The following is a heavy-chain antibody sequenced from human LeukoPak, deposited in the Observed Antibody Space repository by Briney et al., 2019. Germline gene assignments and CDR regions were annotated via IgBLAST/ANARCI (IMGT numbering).Heavy chain of an antibody. CDR1: GFTFSSYW. J-gene: IGHJ4*02. V-gene: IGHV3-7*01. D-gene: IGHD3-3*01. CDR3: AREGYPTYYDFWSGYSFDY. Sequence: GGSLRLSCAASGFTFSSYWMSWVRQAPGKGLEWVASIKQDGSEKYYVDSVKGRFTISRDNAKNSLYLQMNSLRAEDTAVYYCAREGYPTYYDFWSGYSFDYWGQGTLVTVSS. CDR2: IKQDGSEK.